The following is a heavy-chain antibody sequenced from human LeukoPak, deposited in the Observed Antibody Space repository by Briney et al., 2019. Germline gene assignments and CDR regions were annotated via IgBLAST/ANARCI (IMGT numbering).Heavy chain of an antibody. CDR1: GFTFSSHW. D-gene: IGHD3-10*01. Sequence: PGGSLRLSCAASGFTFSSHWMHWVRQAPGKGLEWVSVIYSGGTTYYADSVRGRFTISRDNSKSTVYLEMNSLRAEDTAVYYCASLEGSGSYYPRYFDYWGQGTLVTVSS. J-gene: IGHJ4*02. V-gene: IGHV3-53*01. CDR3: ASLEGSGSYYPRYFDY. CDR2: IYSGGTT.